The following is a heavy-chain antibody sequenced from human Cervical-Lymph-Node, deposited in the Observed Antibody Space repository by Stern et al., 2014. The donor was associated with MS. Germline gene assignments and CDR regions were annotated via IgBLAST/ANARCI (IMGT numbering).Heavy chain of an antibody. CDR1: GFTFDDYD. J-gene: IGHJ6*02. D-gene: IGHD4-17*01. CDR3: AKGTYGDYAYYYGMDV. V-gene: IGHV3-9*01. Sequence: EVQLVQSGGGLVQPGRSLRLSCAASGFTFDDYDMHWVRQSPGKGLEWVSGISWNSNNVGYADSVKDRFTISRDNAKNSLYLQMNSLRAEDTALYYCAKGTYGDYAYYYGMDVWGLGTTVTVSS. CDR2: ISWNSNNV.